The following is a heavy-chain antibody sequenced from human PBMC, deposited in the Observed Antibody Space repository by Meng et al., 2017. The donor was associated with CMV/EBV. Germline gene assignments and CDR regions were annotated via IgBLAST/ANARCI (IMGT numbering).Heavy chain of an antibody. V-gene: IGHV1-2*02. Sequence: ASVKVSCKASGYTFTGYYMHWVRQAPGQGLEWMGWINPNSGGTNYAQKFQGRVTMTRDTSISTAYMELSRLRSDDTAVYYCARDRATKIFGDFDYWGQGTLVTVSS. CDR2: INPNSGGT. CDR1: GYTFTGYY. CDR3: ARDRATKIFGDFDY. J-gene: IGHJ4*02. D-gene: IGHD3-3*01.